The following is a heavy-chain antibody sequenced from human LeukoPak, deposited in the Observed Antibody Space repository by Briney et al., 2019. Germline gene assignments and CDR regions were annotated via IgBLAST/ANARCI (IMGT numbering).Heavy chain of an antibody. Sequence: PSETLSLTCTVSVGSISSSSYYWGWIRQPPGKGLEWSGSIYYSGSTYYNPSLKSRVTISVDTSKNQFSLKLSSVTAADTAVYYCARHESGSGWYTGGAFDIWGQGTMVTVST. CDR1: VGSISSSSYY. D-gene: IGHD6-19*01. V-gene: IGHV4-39*01. CDR2: IYYSGST. CDR3: ARHESGSGWYTGGAFDI. J-gene: IGHJ3*02.